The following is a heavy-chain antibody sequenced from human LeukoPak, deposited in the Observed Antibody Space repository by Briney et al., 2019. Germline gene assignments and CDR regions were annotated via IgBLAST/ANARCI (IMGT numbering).Heavy chain of an antibody. D-gene: IGHD6-13*01. J-gene: IGHJ4*02. CDR3: AREGASSSFGY. V-gene: IGHV3-48*01. CDR1: GFTFSSYS. Sequence: GGSLRLSCAASGFTFSSYSMNWVRQAPGKGLEWVSYISSSSSTIYYADSVKGRFTISRDNSKNTLYLQMNSLRAEDTAVYYCAREGASSSFGYWGQGTLVTVSS. CDR2: ISSSSSTI.